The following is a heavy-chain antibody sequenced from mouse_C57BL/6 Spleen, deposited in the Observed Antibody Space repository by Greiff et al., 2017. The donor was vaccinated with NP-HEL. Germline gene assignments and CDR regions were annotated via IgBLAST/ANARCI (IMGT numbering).Heavy chain of an antibody. V-gene: IGHV1-82*01. Sequence: QVQLQQSGPELVKPGASVKISCKASGYAFSSSWMNWVKQRPGKGLEWIGRIYPGDGDTNYNGKFKGKATLTADKSSSTAYMQLSSLTSEDSAVYFCARRHFREGYFDVWGTGTTVTVSS. J-gene: IGHJ1*03. CDR1: GYAFSSSW. CDR2: IYPGDGDT. CDR3: ARRHFREGYFDV.